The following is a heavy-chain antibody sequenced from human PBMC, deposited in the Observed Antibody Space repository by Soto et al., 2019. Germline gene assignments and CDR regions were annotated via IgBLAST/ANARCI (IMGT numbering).Heavy chain of an antibody. CDR1: GYTFTIYS. D-gene: IGHD1-26*01. CDR3: ARDKAGAVDAFDI. V-gene: IGHV1-18*01. J-gene: IGHJ3*02. Sequence: QVQLVQSGAEVKKPGASVKVSCKASGYTFTIYSITWVRQAPGQGLEWMGWISAYNGNTDYAQKFQGRVTMTTDTSTSTASMDLTRLTSNDTAVYYCARDKAGAVDAFDIWGQGTMGTVS. CDR2: ISAYNGNT.